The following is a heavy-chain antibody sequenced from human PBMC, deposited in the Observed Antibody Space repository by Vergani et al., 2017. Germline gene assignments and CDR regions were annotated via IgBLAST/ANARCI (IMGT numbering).Heavy chain of an antibody. CDR2: ISTYNGNT. V-gene: IGHV1-18*01. CDR1: GYTFTSYG. CDR3: ARDQSPAITRAPRYYYYYGMDV. D-gene: IGHD2-2*01. J-gene: IGHJ6*02. Sequence: QVQLVQSGAEVKKPGASVKVSCKASGYTFTSYGISWVRQAPGQGLEWMGWISTYNGNTNYAQKLQGRVTMTTDTSTSTAYMGLRSLRSDDTALYYCARDQSPAITRAPRYYYYYGMDVWGQGTTVTGSS.